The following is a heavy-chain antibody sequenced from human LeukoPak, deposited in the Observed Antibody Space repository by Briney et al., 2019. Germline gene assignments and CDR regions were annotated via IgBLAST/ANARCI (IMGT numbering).Heavy chain of an antibody. V-gene: IGHV5-51*01. J-gene: IGHJ3*02. CDR3: ARHGRGSRSTNAFDI. D-gene: IGHD3-10*01. CDR1: GYSLTDYW. CDR2: IYPDDSDI. Sequence: GESLKISCKGSGYSLTDYWIGWVRQMPGEGLQWMGIIYPDDSDIRYSPSFQGQVTISADKSIITAYLQWSSLKASDTAMYYCARHGRGSRSTNAFDIWGQGTMVSVSS.